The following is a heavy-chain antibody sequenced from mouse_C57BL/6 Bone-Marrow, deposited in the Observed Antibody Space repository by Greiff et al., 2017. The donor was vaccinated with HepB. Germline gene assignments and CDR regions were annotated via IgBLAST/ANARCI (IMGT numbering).Heavy chain of an antibody. CDR1: GFTFSSYA. CDR2: ISDGGSYT. D-gene: IGHD2-1*01. Sequence: EVQGVESGGGLVKPGGSLKLSCAASGFTFSSYAMSWVRQTPEKRLEWVATISDGGSYTYYPDNVKGRFTISRDNAKNNLYLQMSHLKSEDTAMYYCARDRGGYGNLGDYWGQGTSVTVSS. J-gene: IGHJ4*01. V-gene: IGHV5-4*01. CDR3: ARDRGGYGNLGDY.